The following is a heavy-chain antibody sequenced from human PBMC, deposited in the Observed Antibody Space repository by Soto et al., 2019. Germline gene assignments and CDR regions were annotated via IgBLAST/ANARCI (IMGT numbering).Heavy chain of an antibody. V-gene: IGHV1-69*01. Sequence: QVQLVQSGAEVKKPGSSVKVSCKASGGTFSSYAISWVRQAPGQGLEWMGGIIPIFGTANYAQKFQGRVTITADESTSTAYRELSSLISEDTAVYCCARYGVPGPAFAIWGQGTMVTVSS. CDR3: ARYGVPGPAFAI. CDR1: GGTFSSYA. D-gene: IGHD3-10*01. J-gene: IGHJ3*02. CDR2: IIPIFGTA.